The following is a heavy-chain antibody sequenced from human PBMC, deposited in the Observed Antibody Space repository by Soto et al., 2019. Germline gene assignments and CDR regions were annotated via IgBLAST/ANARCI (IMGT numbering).Heavy chain of an antibody. CDR1: VYTFTSYD. CDR2: MNPNSGNT. V-gene: IGHV1-8*01. Sequence: XSVNVSCKASVYTFTSYDINWVRQATGQGLEWMGWMNPNSGNTGYAQKFQGRVTMTRNTSISTAYMELSSLRSEDTAVYYCARDLSLWFGELLFLPDWGQGPLVTVSS. D-gene: IGHD3-10*01. CDR3: ARDLSLWFGELLFLPD. J-gene: IGHJ4*02.